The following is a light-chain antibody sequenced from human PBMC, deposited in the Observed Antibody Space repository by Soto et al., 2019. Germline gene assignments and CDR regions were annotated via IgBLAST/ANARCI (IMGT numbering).Light chain of an antibody. CDR2: GAS. V-gene: IGKV3-20*01. Sequence: VLTQSPGTLSLSPGERATLSCRASQSVSSTYLAWYQHKPGQAPRLLIYGASRRATGIPDRFSGSGSGTEFTLTISRLEPEDFAVYYCQQYGGSPPITFGQGTRLEIK. J-gene: IGKJ5*01. CDR1: QSVSSTY. CDR3: QQYGGSPPIT.